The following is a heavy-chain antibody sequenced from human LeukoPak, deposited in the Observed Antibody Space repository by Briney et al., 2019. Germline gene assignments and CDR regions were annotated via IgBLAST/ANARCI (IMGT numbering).Heavy chain of an antibody. Sequence: GGSLRLSCAASGFTFSSYGMHWVRQAPGKGLEWVAVIWYDGSNKYYADSVKGRFTISRDNSKNTVYLQMNSRRAEDTAVYYCARGGGYFGYWGQGTLVTGSS. D-gene: IGHD3-16*01. J-gene: IGHJ4*02. CDR1: GFTFSSYG. V-gene: IGHV3-33*01. CDR2: IWYDGSNK. CDR3: ARGGGYFGY.